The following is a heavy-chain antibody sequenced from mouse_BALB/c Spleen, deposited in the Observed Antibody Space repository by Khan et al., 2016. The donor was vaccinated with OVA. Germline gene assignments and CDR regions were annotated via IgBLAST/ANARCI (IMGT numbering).Heavy chain of an antibody. J-gene: IGHJ4*01. D-gene: IGHD2-3*01. V-gene: IGHV3-2*02. CDR2: MSYSGST. CDR3: ARDGSRYNYAMDY. CDR1: GYSITSDYA. Sequence: EVKLLESGPGLVKPSQSLSLTCTVTGYSITSDYAWNWIRQFPGNKLEWMGYMSYSGSTSYNPSLKSRISITRDTSKNQFFLQLNSVTTEDTATYYCARDGSRYNYAMDYWGQGTAVTVSS.